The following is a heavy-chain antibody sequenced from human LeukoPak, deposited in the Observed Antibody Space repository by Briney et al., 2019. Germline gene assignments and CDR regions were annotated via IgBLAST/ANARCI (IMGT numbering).Heavy chain of an antibody. CDR3: AKMQGYFDY. CDR1: GSTFTSYA. J-gene: IGHJ4*02. V-gene: IGHV3-23*01. CDR2: ITGSGGTT. Sequence: PGGSPRLACAASGSTFTSYAMSWVRQAPGKGLEWVSAITGSGGTTYYADFVKGRFTISRDNSKNTLYLQMNGLRVEDTAVYYCAKMQGYFDYWGQGTLVTVSS.